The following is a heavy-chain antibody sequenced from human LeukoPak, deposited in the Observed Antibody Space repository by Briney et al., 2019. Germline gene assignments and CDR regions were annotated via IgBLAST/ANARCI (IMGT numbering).Heavy chain of an antibody. V-gene: IGHV3-23*01. CDR2: ISGSGGST. D-gene: IGHD3-22*01. CDR1: GFTFSSYA. CDR3: AKDLPSDNYDSSVEFYFDY. Sequence: EPGGSLRLSCAASGFTFSSYAMSWVRQAPGKGLEWVSTISGSGGSTSYANSVKGRFTISRDNSKNTLYLQMNSLRAEDTAVYYCAKDLPSDNYDSSVEFYFDYWGQGTLVTVSS. J-gene: IGHJ4*02.